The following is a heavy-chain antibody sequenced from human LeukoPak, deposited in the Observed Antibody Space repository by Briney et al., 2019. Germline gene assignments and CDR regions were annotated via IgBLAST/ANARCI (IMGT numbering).Heavy chain of an antibody. CDR2: INPNSGGT. D-gene: IGHD3-9*01. V-gene: IGHV1-2*02. J-gene: IGHJ4*02. CDR3: ARVASYYDILTGYYSPDPYYYFDY. Sequence: ASVKVSCKASGYTFTGYYMHWVRQAPGQGLEWMGWINPNSGGTNYAQKFQGRVTMTTDTSTSTAYMELRSLRSDDTAVYYCARVASYYDILTGYYSPDPYYYFDYWGQGTLVTVSS. CDR1: GYTFTGYY.